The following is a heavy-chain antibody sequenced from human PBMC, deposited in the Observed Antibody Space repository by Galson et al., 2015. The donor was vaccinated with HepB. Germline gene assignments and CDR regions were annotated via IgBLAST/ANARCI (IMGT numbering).Heavy chain of an antibody. J-gene: IGHJ3*02. CDR3: ARDDITMIVVVKGVGAFDI. CDR1: GFTFSNYA. D-gene: IGHD3-22*01. CDR2: IAHDGSNK. Sequence: SLRLSCAASGFTFSNYAMHWVRQAPGKGLEWVAVIAHDGSNKYYADSVKGRFTIARDNSKNTLYLQMNSLRAEDTAVYYCARDDITMIVVVKGVGAFDIWGQGTMVTVCS. V-gene: IGHV3-30-3*01.